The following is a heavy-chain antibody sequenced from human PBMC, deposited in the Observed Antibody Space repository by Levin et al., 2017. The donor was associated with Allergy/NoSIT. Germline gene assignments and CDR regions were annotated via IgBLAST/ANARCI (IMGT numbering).Heavy chain of an antibody. J-gene: IGHJ4*02. D-gene: IGHD6-25*01. Sequence: PGGSLRLSCTASGFTFSNYPMSWVRQTPGKGLEWISAIGASSGTTYYTDSVKGRFTISKAYSNNILYLQMHSLRAEDTAAYYCARHLLAAGGGCDDWGQGAGVTVSS. CDR2: IGASSGTT. CDR3: ARHLLAAGGGCDD. CDR1: GFTFSNYP. V-gene: IGHV3-23*01.